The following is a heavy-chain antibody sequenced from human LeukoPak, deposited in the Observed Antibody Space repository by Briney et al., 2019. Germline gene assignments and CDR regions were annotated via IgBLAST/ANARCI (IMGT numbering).Heavy chain of an antibody. D-gene: IGHD3-10*01. CDR2: IRWSTRTI. J-gene: IGHJ6*03. CDR1: GFTFSTYT. CDR3: AREGYYGSGLYYYYYMDV. V-gene: IGHV3-48*01. Sequence: GGSLRLSCAASGFTFSTYTMNGLRQSPGKGREGVSYIRWSTRTIYYADSVKGRFTISRDNAKNSLYLHMNSLRAEDTAVYYCAREGYYGSGLYYYYYMDVWGKGTTVTVSS.